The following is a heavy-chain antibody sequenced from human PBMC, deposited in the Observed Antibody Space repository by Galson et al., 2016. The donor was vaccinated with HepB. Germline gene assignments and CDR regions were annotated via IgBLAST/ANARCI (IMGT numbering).Heavy chain of an antibody. CDR2: ISYDGTNQ. D-gene: IGHD3-3*01. Sequence: SLRLSCAASGFTFGNYAMHWVRQAPGKGLEWVAGISYDGTNQYYGDYVKGRSTISRDNSNNTVHLQINSLRPEETAVFYCARAALTIFEPVGLDVWGQGTTVIVSS. CDR1: GFTFGNYA. J-gene: IGHJ6*02. V-gene: IGHV3-30*03. CDR3: ARAALTIFEPVGLDV.